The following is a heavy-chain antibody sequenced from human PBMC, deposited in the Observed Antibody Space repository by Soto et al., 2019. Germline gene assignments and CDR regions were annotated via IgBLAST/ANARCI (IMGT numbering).Heavy chain of an antibody. CDR3: ARGRGYCTNGVCYRYYFDY. J-gene: IGHJ4*02. D-gene: IGHD2-8*01. CDR2: INHSGST. V-gene: IGHV4-34*01. CDR1: GGSFSGYY. Sequence: SETLSLTCAVYGGSFSGYYWSWIRQPPGKGLEWIGEINHSGSTNYNPSLKSRVTISVDTSRNQFSLKLSSVTAADTAVYYCARGRGYCTNGVCYRYYFDYWGQGTLVTVSS.